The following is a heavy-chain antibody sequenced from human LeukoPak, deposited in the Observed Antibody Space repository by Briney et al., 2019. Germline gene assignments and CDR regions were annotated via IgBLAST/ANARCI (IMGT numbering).Heavy chain of an antibody. D-gene: IGHD3-22*01. J-gene: IGHJ4*02. CDR2: ISYDGSNK. Sequence: GGSLRLSCAASGFTFSGYAMHWVRQAPGKGLEWVAVISYDGSNKYYADSVKGRFTISRDNSKNTLYLQMNSLRAEDTAVYYCARGMIAVAGTPYYYDSTSPRGAPTDYWGQGTLVTVSS. CDR1: GFTFSGYA. V-gene: IGHV3-30*04. CDR3: ARGMIAVAGTPYYYDSTSPRGAPTDY.